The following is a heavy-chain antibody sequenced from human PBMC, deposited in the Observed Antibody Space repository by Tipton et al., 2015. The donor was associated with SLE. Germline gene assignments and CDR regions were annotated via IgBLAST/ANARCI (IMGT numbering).Heavy chain of an antibody. CDR1: GGSISGYS. Sequence: TLSLTCTVSGGSISGYSWSWIRQPPGKGLEWIGYIYYSGNTNFNPSLKSRVTISLDTPKNQFSLKLTSVTAADTAVYYCARETRGVQGLYYYYGLDVWGQGTTVTVSS. D-gene: IGHD3-10*01. CDR3: ARETRGVQGLYYYYGLDV. CDR2: IYYSGNT. V-gene: IGHV4-59*01. J-gene: IGHJ6*02.